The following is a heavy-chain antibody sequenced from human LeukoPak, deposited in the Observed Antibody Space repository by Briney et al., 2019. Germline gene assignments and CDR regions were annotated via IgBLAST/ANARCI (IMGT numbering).Heavy chain of an antibody. J-gene: IGHJ3*02. D-gene: IGHD6-13*01. V-gene: IGHV5-51*01. Sequence: GESLKISCEGSGYNFSNCLIGWVRQMPGKGLEWMGIIYPGDSDTRYSPSFQGQVTISADKSISTAYLQWSSLKASDTAMYYCASPSSSWYHDAFDIWGQGTMVTVSS. CDR3: ASPSSSWYHDAFDI. CDR2: IYPGDSDT. CDR1: GYNFSNCL.